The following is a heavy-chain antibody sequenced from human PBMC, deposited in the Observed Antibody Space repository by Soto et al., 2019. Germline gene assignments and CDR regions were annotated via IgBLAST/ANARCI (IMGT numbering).Heavy chain of an antibody. V-gene: IGHV4-4*02. CDR1: GGSISSSNW. CDR3: ARDRKYDILTGYYLYAFDI. D-gene: IGHD3-9*01. Sequence: SETLSLTCAVSGGSISSSNWWSWVRQLPGKGLEWIGEIYHSGSTNYNPSLKSRVTISVDKSKNQFSLKLSSVTAADTAVYYCARDRKYDILTGYYLYAFDIWGQGTMVTVSS. CDR2: IYHSGST. J-gene: IGHJ3*02.